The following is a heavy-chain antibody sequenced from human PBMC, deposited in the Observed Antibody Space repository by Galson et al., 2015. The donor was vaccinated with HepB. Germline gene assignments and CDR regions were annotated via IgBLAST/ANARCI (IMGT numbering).Heavy chain of an antibody. Sequence: SLRLSCAASGFTFIDAWMTWVRQAPGKGLEWVGRIKSKTDGGTTDYAAPVKGRFTISRDDSKHTPYLQMNSLKTEDTAVYYCTTRNWSDFFVRDYWGQGTLVTVSS. V-gene: IGHV3-15*01. CDR1: GFTFIDAW. D-gene: IGHD1-20*01. J-gene: IGHJ4*02. CDR3: TTRNWSDFFVRDY. CDR2: IKSKTDGGTT.